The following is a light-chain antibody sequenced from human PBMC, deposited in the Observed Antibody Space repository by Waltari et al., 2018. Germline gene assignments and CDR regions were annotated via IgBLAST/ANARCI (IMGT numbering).Light chain of an antibody. Sequence: QSVLTQSHSASGTHGQRVTISCSGSSPNIGRNTLKWYKQVPGTAPKLLISTNNQRPSGVPDRFSGSKSGTSASLAISGLQSEDEADYFCAAWDDSLNGWVFGGGTKLSVL. J-gene: IGLJ3*02. CDR2: TNN. CDR1: SPNIGRNT. CDR3: AAWDDSLNGWV. V-gene: IGLV1-44*01.